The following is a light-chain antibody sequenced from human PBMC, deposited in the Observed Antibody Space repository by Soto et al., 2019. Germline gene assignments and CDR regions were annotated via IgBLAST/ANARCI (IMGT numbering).Light chain of an antibody. CDR1: SSDVGSYNL. CDR3: CSYAGSSPYV. CDR2: EGS. V-gene: IGLV2-23*01. J-gene: IGLJ1*01. Sequence: QSVLTQPASVSGSPGQSITISCTGTSSDVGSYNLVSWYRQHPGKAPKLMIYEGSKRPSGVSNRFSGSKSGNTASLTISGLQAEDEADYYCCSYAGSSPYVFGTGTKVTVL.